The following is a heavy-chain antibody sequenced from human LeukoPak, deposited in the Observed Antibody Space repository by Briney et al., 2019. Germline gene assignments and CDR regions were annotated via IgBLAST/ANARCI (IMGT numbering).Heavy chain of an antibody. CDR2: ISSSGSTI. V-gene: IGHV3-48*03. Sequence: GGSLRLSCAASGFTFSSYEMNWVRQAPGKGLEWVSYISSSGSTIYYADSVKGRFTISRDNAKNSLYLQMNSLRAEDTAVYYCAKGEAYYDSSGVFDYWGQGTLVTVSS. CDR3: AKGEAYYDSSGVFDY. CDR1: GFTFSSYE. J-gene: IGHJ4*02. D-gene: IGHD3-22*01.